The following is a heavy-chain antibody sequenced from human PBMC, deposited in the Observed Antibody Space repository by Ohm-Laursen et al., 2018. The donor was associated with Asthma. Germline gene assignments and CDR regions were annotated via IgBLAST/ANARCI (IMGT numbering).Heavy chain of an antibody. CDR1: GFTFSSYG. CDR2: ISYDGSNK. V-gene: IGHV3-30*18. CDR3: AKEKGGSFDY. D-gene: IGHD1-26*01. Sequence: LSLTCAASGFTFSSYGMHWVRQAPGKGLEWVAIISYDGSNKDYADSVKGRFTISRDNSKITVYVQMNSLRAEDTAVYYCAKEKGGSFDYWGQGTPVTVSS. J-gene: IGHJ4*02.